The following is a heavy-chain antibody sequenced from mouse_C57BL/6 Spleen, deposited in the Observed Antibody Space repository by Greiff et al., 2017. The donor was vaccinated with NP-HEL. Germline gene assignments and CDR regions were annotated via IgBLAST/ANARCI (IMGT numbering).Heavy chain of an antibody. CDR3: ARIRQRAQGDY. CDR2: IWWDDDK. J-gene: IGHJ2*01. Sequence: QVTLKVSGPGILQPSQSLSLTCSFSGFSLSTFGMGVGWIRQPSGKGLEWLAHIWWDDDKYYNPALKSRLSISKDTSKHQVFLKIANVDTSETATYYCARIRQRAQGDYWGQGTTLTVSA. V-gene: IGHV8-8*01. D-gene: IGHD3-2*01. CDR1: GFSLSTFGMG.